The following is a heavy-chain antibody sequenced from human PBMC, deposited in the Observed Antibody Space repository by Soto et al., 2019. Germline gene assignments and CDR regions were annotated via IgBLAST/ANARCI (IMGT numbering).Heavy chain of an antibody. CDR3: ATDSQPVVVNYAIGV. Sequence: GGSLRLSCAASGFTFDDYAMHWVRQAPGKGLEWVAGVSGNSGSIGYADSVKGRFTICRDNAKNSRYLQRNTLRAEDTALYYCATDSQPVVVNYAIGVWGQGTRVSVSS. CDR2: VSGNSGSI. V-gene: IGHV3-9*01. CDR1: GFTFDDYA. J-gene: IGHJ6*02. D-gene: IGHD2-15*01.